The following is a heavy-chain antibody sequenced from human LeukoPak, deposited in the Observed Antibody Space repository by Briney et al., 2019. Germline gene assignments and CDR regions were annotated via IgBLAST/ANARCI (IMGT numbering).Heavy chain of an antibody. CDR3: ARGGSYWDY. V-gene: IGHV4-39*07. D-gene: IGHD3-10*01. Sequence: SETLSLTCTVSGGSIRTTIYYWGWIRQSPGREPEWIGSIYFSGSTYYNPSLESRVTISVDTSNNQFSLRLSSVTAADTAVYYCARGGSYWDYWGQGTLVTVSS. CDR1: GGSIRTTIYY. J-gene: IGHJ4*02. CDR2: IYFSGST.